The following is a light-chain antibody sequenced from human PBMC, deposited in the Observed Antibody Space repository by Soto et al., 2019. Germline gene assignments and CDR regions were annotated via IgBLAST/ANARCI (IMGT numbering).Light chain of an antibody. CDR2: GAS. V-gene: IGKV3-15*01. J-gene: IGKJ2*01. Sequence: EIVMTQSPATLSVSPGERATLSCRASQSVSSNLAWYQQKPGQAPRLLIYGASTRATGIPARFSGSGSGTVFTLTISSLQSEDFAVYYCKQYNNWPPNPFGQGTKLE. CDR3: KQYNNWPPNP. CDR1: QSVSSN.